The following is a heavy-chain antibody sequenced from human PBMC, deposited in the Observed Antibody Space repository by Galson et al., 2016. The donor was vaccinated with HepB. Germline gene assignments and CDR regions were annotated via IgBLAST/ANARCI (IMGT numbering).Heavy chain of an antibody. J-gene: IGHJ1*01. V-gene: IGHV3-21*01. CDR3: AGGVGGEVVVTEDEYFPH. D-gene: IGHD3-22*01. CDR2: ITGSSSHT. Sequence: SLRLSCAASGFAFEADSMNWVRQSPGKGLEWISSITGSSSHTHYADSVKGRFAISRDNGKKSLLLQMNGLRHEDTAVYYCAGGVGGEVVVTEDEYFPHWGQGILVIVSS. CDR1: GFAFEADS.